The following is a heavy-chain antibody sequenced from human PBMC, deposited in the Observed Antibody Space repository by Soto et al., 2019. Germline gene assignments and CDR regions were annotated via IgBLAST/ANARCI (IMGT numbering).Heavy chain of an antibody. D-gene: IGHD3-22*01. CDR3: AKIPTLYYDSRGFYGWFGP. CDR1: GFTFSSYA. V-gene: IGHV3-23*01. Sequence: PGGSLRLSCAASGFTFSSYAMSWVRQAPGRGLEWVSAISGSGGSTYYADSVKGRFTISRDNFKDTMSLEMHYLRPEDTAVYHCAKIPTLYYDSRGFYGWFGPWGQGNQVTGSS. J-gene: IGHJ5*02. CDR2: ISGSGGST.